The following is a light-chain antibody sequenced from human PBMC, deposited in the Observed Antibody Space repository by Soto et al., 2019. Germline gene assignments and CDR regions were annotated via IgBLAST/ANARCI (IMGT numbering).Light chain of an antibody. Sequence: DIVMTQSPATLSVSPGERATLSCRASQSVRTNLAWYQQKPRQAPWLLIYGASNRATGDPARFSGSGSGTEFTITISSLQSEHFAVYYCQQSHNWLYTFGQRTKLAIK. CDR1: QSVRTN. J-gene: IGKJ2*01. V-gene: IGKV3-15*01. CDR3: QQSHNWLYT. CDR2: GAS.